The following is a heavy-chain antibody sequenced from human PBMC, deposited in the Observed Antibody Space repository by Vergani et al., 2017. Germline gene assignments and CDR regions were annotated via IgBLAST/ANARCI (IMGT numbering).Heavy chain of an antibody. D-gene: IGHD5-18*01. CDR3: ATDTADTAMVSYYYYGMDV. CDR2: IIPIFGIA. Sequence: QVQLVQSGAEVKKPGSSVKVSCKASGGTFSSYAISWVRQAPGQGLEWMGGIIPIFGIANYAQKFQGRVTITADKSTSTAYMELSSLRSEDTAVYYCATDTADTAMVSYYYYGMDVWGQGTTVTVSS. CDR1: GGTFSSYA. V-gene: IGHV1-69*17. J-gene: IGHJ6*02.